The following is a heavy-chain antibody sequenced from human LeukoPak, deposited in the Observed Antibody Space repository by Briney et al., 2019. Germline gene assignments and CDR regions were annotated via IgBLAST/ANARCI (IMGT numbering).Heavy chain of an antibody. V-gene: IGHV3-30*18. Sequence: PGGSLRLSCAASGFTFSSYGMRWVRQAPGKGLEWVAVISYDGSNKYYADSVKGRFTISRDNSKNTLYLQMNSLRAEDTAVYYCAKFIEQWLVRAHLGAFDIWGQGTMVTVSS. J-gene: IGHJ3*02. CDR1: GFTFSSYG. CDR2: ISYDGSNK. CDR3: AKFIEQWLVRAHLGAFDI. D-gene: IGHD6-19*01.